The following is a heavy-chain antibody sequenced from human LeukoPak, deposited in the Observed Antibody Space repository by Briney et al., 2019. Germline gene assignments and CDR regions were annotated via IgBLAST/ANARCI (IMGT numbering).Heavy chain of an antibody. J-gene: IGHJ3*02. CDR1: GGSFSVYY. CDR2: INHSGST. D-gene: IGHD3-16*01. Sequence: PSETLSLTCAVYGGSFSVYYWSWIRQPPGKGLEWIGEINHSGSTNYNPSLKSRVTISVDTSKNQFSLKLSSVTAADTAVYYCARGRRTLYKMTPGDAFDIWGQGTMVTVSS. V-gene: IGHV4-34*01. CDR3: ARGRRTLYKMTPGDAFDI.